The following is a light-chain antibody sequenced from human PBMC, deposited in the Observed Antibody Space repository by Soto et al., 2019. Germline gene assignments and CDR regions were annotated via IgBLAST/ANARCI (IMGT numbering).Light chain of an antibody. V-gene: IGLV2-14*01. Sequence: QSALTQPASVSGSPGQSITISCTGTSSDVGAYDYVSWYQQHPGKAPKFMIYEVANRPPGVSHRFSGSKSGNTASLTISGLQAEEEADYYCTSYTSSSTYVFGTGTKLTVL. CDR2: EVA. CDR3: TSYTSSSTYV. CDR1: SSDVGAYDY. J-gene: IGLJ1*01.